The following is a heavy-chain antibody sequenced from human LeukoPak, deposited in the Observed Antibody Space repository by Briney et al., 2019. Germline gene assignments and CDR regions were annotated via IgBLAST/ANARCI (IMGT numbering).Heavy chain of an antibody. D-gene: IGHD1-14*01. Sequence: GRSLRLSCAGSGFTFGGYGMHWFRQTPGKGLEWVAVTAYDGSRAFYADSVKGRFTISRDNSKNTMSVQLDDLRAEDTAVYYCTRYNNDHFDYWGQGTLVTVSS. J-gene: IGHJ4*02. CDR3: TRYNNDHFDY. CDR2: TAYDGSRA. CDR1: GFTFGGYG. V-gene: IGHV3-33*01.